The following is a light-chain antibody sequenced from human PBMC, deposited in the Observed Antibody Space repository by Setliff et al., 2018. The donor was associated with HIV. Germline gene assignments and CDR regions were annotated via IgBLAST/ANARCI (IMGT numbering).Light chain of an antibody. J-gene: IGLJ1*01. CDR3: SSYTSSSTRV. V-gene: IGLV2-14*03. CDR1: STDVGRYIF. Sequence: QSALTQPASVSGSPGQSITISCTGSSTDVGRYIFVSWYQQHPGKALRLMIFDVSNRPSGVSNRFSGSKSGSTASLTISGLQPEDEADYYCSSYTSSSTRVFGTGTKVTV. CDR2: DVS.